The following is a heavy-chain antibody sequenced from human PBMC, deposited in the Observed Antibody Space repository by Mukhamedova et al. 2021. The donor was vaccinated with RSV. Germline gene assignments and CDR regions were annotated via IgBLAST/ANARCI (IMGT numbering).Heavy chain of an antibody. J-gene: IGHJ4*02. CDR2: GSNT. V-gene: IGHV3-74*01. CDR3: ARGGLRGYNRVSSDF. Sequence: GSNTDYADSVMGRFTISRDNAKNTLYLQINSLRADDAAVYYCARGGLRGYNRVSSDFWGQCTLVTVSS. D-gene: IGHD5-12*01.